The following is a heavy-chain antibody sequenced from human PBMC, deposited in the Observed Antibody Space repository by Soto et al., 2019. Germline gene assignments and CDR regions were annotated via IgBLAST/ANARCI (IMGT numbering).Heavy chain of an antibody. Sequence: GASVKVSCKASGYTFTSYGISWVRQAPGQGLEWMGWISAYNGNTNYAQKLQGRVTMTTDTSTSTAYMELRSLRPDDTAVYYCASWHLREHAYDVWGQGTTVTVSS. CDR1: GYTFTSYG. CDR3: ASWHLREHAYDV. D-gene: IGHD4-17*01. V-gene: IGHV1-18*01. CDR2: ISAYNGNT. J-gene: IGHJ3*01.